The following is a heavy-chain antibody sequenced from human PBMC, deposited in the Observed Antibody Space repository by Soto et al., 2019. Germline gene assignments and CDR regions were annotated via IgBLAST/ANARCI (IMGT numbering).Heavy chain of an antibody. Sequence: ASLKVSCKASGYTFTSYGISWVRQAPGQGLDWMGWISAYNGNTNYAQKLQGRVTMTTDTSTSTAYMELRSLRSDDTAVYYCAREVYCSGGSCYSGDAFDIWGQGTMVTVSS. D-gene: IGHD2-15*01. CDR2: ISAYNGNT. J-gene: IGHJ3*02. CDR3: AREVYCSGGSCYSGDAFDI. CDR1: GYTFTSYG. V-gene: IGHV1-18*01.